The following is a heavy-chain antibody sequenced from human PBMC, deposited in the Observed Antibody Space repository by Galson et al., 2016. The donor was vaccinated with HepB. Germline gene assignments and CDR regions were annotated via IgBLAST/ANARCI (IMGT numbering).Heavy chain of an antibody. Sequence: SETLSLTCTVSGRCVSSAGYYWSWIRQSPKKGLEWIGYIYYRGTTSTTYNPALRSRVTISVDTSKHQLSLKLSSVTGADTAVYYCAAWTESLPYYYNMDVWGQGTTVTVSS. D-gene: IGHD3/OR15-3a*01. CDR1: GRCVSSAGYY. V-gene: IGHV4-61*08. CDR2: IYYRGTTST. CDR3: AAWTESLPYYYNMDV. J-gene: IGHJ6*02.